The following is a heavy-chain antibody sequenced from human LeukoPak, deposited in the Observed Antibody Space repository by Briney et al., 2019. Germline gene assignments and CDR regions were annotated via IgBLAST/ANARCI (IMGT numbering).Heavy chain of an antibody. D-gene: IGHD2-21*02. CDR2: ISNDGSNK. CDR1: VFTFSNYG. J-gene: IGHJ4*02. Sequence: GRSLRLSCAASVFTFSNYGIHWVRPAPGKGLAWVAVISNDGSNKYYADSVKGRFTISRDNSENTLYLQMNSLRAEDTAVYYCVKDPPRTAKHIVVVTALDYWGQGTLVTVSS. CDR3: VKDPPRTAKHIVVVTALDY. V-gene: IGHV3-30*18.